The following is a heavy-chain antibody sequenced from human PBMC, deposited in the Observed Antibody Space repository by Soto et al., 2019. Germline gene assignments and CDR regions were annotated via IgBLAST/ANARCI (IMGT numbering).Heavy chain of an antibody. CDR3: ARIATPSYRLTIGSSPCNWFDP. J-gene: IGHJ5*02. CDR2: IFSNDEK. CDR1: GFSLSNARMG. Sequence: SGPTLVNPTETLTLTCTVSGFSLSNARMGVSWIRQPPGKALEWLAHIFSNDEKSYSTSLKSRLTISKDTSKSQVVLTMTNMDPVDTATYYCARIATPSYRLTIGSSPCNWFDPWGQGTLVTVSS. D-gene: IGHD6-6*01. V-gene: IGHV2-26*01.